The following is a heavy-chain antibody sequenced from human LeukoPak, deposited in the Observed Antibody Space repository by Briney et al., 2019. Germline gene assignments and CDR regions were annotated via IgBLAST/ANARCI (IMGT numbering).Heavy chain of an antibody. CDR1: GRSFSSGSYY. CDR3: ASRGYSYGFDY. V-gene: IGHV4-61*01. J-gene: IGHJ4*02. Sequence: PSETLSLTCTVSGRSFSSGSYYWTWIRQPPGKGLEWIGYIYYSGSTNYNPSLKSRVTISVDTSKNQLSLKLSSVTAADTAVYYFASRGYSYGFDYWGQGTLVTVSS. D-gene: IGHD5-18*01. CDR2: IYYSGST.